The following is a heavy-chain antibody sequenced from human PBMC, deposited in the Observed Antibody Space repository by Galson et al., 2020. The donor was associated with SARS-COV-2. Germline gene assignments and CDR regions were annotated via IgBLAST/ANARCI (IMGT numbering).Heavy chain of an antibody. J-gene: IGHJ6*02. Sequence: GESLKISCAASGFTFDDYAMHWVRQAPGKGLEWVSLISGDGGSTYYADSVKGRFTISRDNSKNSLYLQMNSLRTEDTALYYCAKDINYCTNGVCYTTNYYYGMDVWGQGTTVTVSS. CDR3: AKDINYCTNGVCYTTNYYYGMDV. V-gene: IGHV3-43*02. CDR1: GFTFDDYA. CDR2: ISGDGGST. D-gene: IGHD2-8*01.